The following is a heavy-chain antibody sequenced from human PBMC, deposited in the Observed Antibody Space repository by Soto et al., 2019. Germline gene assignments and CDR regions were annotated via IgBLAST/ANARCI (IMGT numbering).Heavy chain of an antibody. V-gene: IGHV3-53*04. J-gene: IGHJ6*02. CDR2: IYSGGST. CDR3: ARDPSGGVVHGYYGMDV. D-gene: IGHD2-2*01. CDR1: GFTVSSNY. Sequence: PGGSLRLSCAASGFTVSSNYMSWVRQAPGKGLEWVSVIYSGGSTYYADSLKGRFTISRHNSKNTLYLQMNSLRAEDTAVYYCARDPSGGVVHGYYGMDVWGQGTTVTVSS.